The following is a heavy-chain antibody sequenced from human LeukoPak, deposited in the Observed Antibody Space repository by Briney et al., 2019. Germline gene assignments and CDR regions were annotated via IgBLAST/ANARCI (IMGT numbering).Heavy chain of an antibody. CDR1: GYTFTSYG. CDR2: ISAYNGNT. Sequence: GASVKVSCKPSGYTFTSYGISWVRQAPGQGLEWMGWISAYNGNTNYARKLQGRVTMTTDTSTSTAYMELRSLRSDDTAVYYCARVVGGSYYSANCFDYWGQGTLVTVSS. J-gene: IGHJ4*02. V-gene: IGHV1-18*01. D-gene: IGHD1-26*01. CDR3: ARVVGGSYYSANCFDY.